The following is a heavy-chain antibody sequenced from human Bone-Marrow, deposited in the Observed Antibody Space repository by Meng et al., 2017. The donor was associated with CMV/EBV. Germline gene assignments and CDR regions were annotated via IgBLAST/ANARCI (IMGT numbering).Heavy chain of an antibody. CDR2: ISFDGADK. J-gene: IGHJ6*02. CDR1: GFTFSTDT. V-gene: IGHV3-30*04. D-gene: IGHD1-26*01. Sequence: GESLKISCAASGFTFSTDTIHWVRQAPGKGLEWVAVISFDGADKYYGDSVKGRFTISRDTSKKASFLQMNSLRREDTAVYYCARVGPGEMSLYLYNGMDVWGQGTTVTVSS. CDR3: ARVGPGEMSLYLYNGMDV.